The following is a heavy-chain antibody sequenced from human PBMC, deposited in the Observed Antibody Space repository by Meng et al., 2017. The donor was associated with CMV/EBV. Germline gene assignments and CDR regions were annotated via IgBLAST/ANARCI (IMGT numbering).Heavy chain of an antibody. V-gene: IGHV1-2*02. Sequence: KVSCKASGYAFTGYYIHWVRQAPGQGLEWMGWINPNSGGTNYAQKFQGRVTMTRDTSISTAYMELSRLRSDDTAVYYCATYNYFDYWGQGTLVTVSS. D-gene: IGHD4-11*01. J-gene: IGHJ4*02. CDR2: INPNSGGT. CDR1: GYAFTGYY. CDR3: ATYNYFDY.